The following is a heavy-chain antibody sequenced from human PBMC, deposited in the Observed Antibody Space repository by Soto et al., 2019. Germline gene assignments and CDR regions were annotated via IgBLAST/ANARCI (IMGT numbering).Heavy chain of an antibody. CDR2: IIPSIDRT. Sequence: QVLLLQSGSEVKQAGSSVKVSCKASGAAFKSYAIHWGRQAPGQGVEYIGRIIPSIDRTKNAQKFQGSLTLTAYMYTSTVYMELSSLRSEDTAVSYCARDPTNDYGDDTFHYWGQGTKVIVSS. CDR1: GAAFKSYA. CDR3: ARDPTNDYGDDTFHY. J-gene: IGHJ4*02. V-gene: IGHV1-69*06. D-gene: IGHD4-17*01.